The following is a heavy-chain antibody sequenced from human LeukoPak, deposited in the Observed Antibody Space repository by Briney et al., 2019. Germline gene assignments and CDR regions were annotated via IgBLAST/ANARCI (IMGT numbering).Heavy chain of an antibody. J-gene: IGHJ6*02. CDR2: IHPGDSDI. Sequence: GESLKISCKGSGYSFATNWIGWVRQRPGKGLEWMGIIHPGDSDIRYSPSFQGQVTISADKSINTAYLHWSNLKASDTATYFCARHFSPNGRDLYYYYGMDVWGQGTTVAVSS. V-gene: IGHV5-51*01. CDR3: ARHFSPNGRDLYYYYGMDV. CDR1: GYSFATNW. D-gene: IGHD3-16*01.